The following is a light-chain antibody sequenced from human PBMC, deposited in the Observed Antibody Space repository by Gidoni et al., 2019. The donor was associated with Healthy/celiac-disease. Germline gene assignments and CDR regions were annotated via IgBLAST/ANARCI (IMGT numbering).Light chain of an antibody. V-gene: IGLV1-40*01. CDR3: QSYDSSLSGSDV. CDR1: SSNIGAGYD. J-gene: IGLJ1*01. CDR2: GNS. Sequence: QSVPTQPPSVSGAPGPRVTISCTGSSSNIGAGYDVHWYQQLPGTAPKLLIYGNSNRPSGVPDRFSGSKSGTSASLAITGLQAEDEADYYCQSYDSSLSGSDVFGTGTKVTVL.